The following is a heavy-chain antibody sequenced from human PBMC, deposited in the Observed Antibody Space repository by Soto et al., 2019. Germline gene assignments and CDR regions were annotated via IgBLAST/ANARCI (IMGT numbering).Heavy chain of an antibody. CDR1: GFXFSSXX. CDR3: AXARSSXAXYXXLDV. V-gene: IGHV3-23*01. J-gene: IGHJ6*04. Sequence: XGSLRLSXXXSGFXFSSXXXXXXXXXPXKXXEWXXGIGGRGGRTKYADAGKGRFTISRDNSKNTLYLQMNSLRGDDTXVYYXAXARSSXAXYXXLDVWXKGTTVTVS. CDR2: IGGRGGRT. D-gene: IGHD6-13*01.